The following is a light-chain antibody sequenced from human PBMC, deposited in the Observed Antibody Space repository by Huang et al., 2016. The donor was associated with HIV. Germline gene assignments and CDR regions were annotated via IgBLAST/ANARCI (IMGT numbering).Light chain of an antibody. CDR3: QQYDKWPPIT. CDR1: QSVTSN. J-gene: IGKJ5*01. CDR2: GAS. V-gene: IGKV3-15*01. Sequence: EIVMTQSPATLSVSPGERVTLSCRASQSVTSNLDWYQQRTGQAPRLLSYGASTRATGIPARFSVSGSATEFTLTITSLQSEDFAVYYCQQYDKWPPITFGQGTRLEIK.